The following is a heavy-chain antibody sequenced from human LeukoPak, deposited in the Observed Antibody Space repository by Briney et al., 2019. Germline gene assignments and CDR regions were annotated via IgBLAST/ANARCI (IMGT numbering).Heavy chain of an antibody. J-gene: IGHJ4*02. V-gene: IGHV3-15*01. CDR2: VKSRSAGETT. Sequence: GGSLRLSCAASGFSISNDWMSWVRQAPGKGLEWVARVKSRSAGETTDYAAPVKRRFTSSRDDSKNTLYLQMNSLKTEDTAVYYCTLIQGWGSGSYYRDFWGQGTLVTVSS. CDR1: GFSISNDW. CDR3: TLIQGWGSGSYYRDF. D-gene: IGHD3-10*01.